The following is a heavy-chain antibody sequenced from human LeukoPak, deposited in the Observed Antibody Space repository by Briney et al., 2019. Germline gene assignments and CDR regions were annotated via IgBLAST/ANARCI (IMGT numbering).Heavy chain of an antibody. D-gene: IGHD4-17*01. CDR2: ISNEGRVQ. CDR1: GFTFSDYG. V-gene: IGHV3-30*18. J-gene: IGHJ4*02. Sequence: GGSLRLSCAASGFTFSDYGMHWVRQAPGKGLEWVTVISNEGRVQYYADSVKGRFTISRDNSENTLSLQMTSLRADDTAVYYCTKEGGPMSVTTERYSFDHWGRGTLVTVSS. CDR3: TKEGGPMSVTTERYSFDH.